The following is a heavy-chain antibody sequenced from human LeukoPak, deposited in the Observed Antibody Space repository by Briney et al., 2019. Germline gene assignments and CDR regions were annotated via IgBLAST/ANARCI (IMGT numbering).Heavy chain of an antibody. CDR2: ISSSSTTI. CDR1: GFTFSSYS. D-gene: IGHD3-10*01. J-gene: IGHJ4*02. V-gene: IGHV3-48*01. Sequence: PGGSLRLSCAASGFTFSSYSMMWVRQAPGKGLEWVSYISSSSTTIHYADSVKGRFTISRDNAKNSVYLQMNSLRAEDTAVYYCARVIRGGVDYWGQGTLVTVSS. CDR3: ARVIRGGVDY.